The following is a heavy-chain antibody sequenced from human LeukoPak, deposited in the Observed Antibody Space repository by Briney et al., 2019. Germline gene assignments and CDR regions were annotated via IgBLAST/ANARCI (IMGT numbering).Heavy chain of an antibody. V-gene: IGHV3-9*01. D-gene: IGHD3-10*01. CDR2: ISWNSGSI. Sequence: PGGSLRLSCAASGFTFDDYAMHWVRQAPGKGLEGVSGISWNSGSIGYADSVKGRFTISRDNAKNSLYLQMNSLRAEDTALYYCAKDVRGAWVYWGQGTLVTVSS. J-gene: IGHJ4*02. CDR1: GFTFDDYA. CDR3: AKDVRGAWVY.